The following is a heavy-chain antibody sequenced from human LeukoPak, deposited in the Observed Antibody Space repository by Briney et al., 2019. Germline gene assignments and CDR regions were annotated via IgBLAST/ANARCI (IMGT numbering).Heavy chain of an antibody. CDR3: ARDGIAAAGRDFDY. CDR2: IKQDGSEK. Sequence: GGSLRLSCAVSGITLSNYGMSWVRQAPGKGLEWVANIKQDGSEKYYVDSVKGRFTISRDNAKNSLYLQMNSLRAEDTAVYYCARDGIAAAGRDFDYWGQGTLVTVSS. V-gene: IGHV3-7*01. D-gene: IGHD6-13*01. CDR1: GITLSNYG. J-gene: IGHJ4*02.